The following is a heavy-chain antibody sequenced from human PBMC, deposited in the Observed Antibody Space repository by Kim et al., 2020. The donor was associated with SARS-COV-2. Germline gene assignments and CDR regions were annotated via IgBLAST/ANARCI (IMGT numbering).Heavy chain of an antibody. D-gene: IGHD4-17*01. CDR3: ARDRQTTVMGYYYYGMDV. Sequence: SETLSLTCTVSGGSISSGGYYWSWIRQHPGKGLEWIGYIYYSGSTYYNPSLKSRVTISVDTSKNQFSLKLSSVTAADTAVYYCARDRQTTVMGYYYYGMDVWGQGTTVTVSS. CDR2: IYYSGST. V-gene: IGHV4-31*03. CDR1: GGSISSGGYY. J-gene: IGHJ6*02.